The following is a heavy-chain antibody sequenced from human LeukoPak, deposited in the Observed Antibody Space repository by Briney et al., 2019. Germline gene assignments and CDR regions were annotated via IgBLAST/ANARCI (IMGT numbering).Heavy chain of an antibody. D-gene: IGHD3-10*01. CDR3: ATSDDYYGSGSFDY. Sequence: GGSLRLSFAASGFTFGSYWMSGVRQALGRGLGWVANIKQEGSEKYYVDSVKGRFTISRDNAKNSQYLQMNSLRAEDTAVYYCATSDDYYGSGSFDYWGQGTLVTVSS. J-gene: IGHJ4*02. V-gene: IGHV3-7*01. CDR1: GFTFGSYW. CDR2: IKQEGSEK.